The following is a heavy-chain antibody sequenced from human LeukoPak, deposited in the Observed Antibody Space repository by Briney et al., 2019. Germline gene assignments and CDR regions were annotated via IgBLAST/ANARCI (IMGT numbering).Heavy chain of an antibody. D-gene: IGHD5-18*01. V-gene: IGHV3-30*02. CDR3: ARVAWIQLWTYFDY. CDR2: IRYDGSIK. Sequence: PGGSLRLSCAASGFTFSSYGMHWVRQAPGKGLEWVAFIRYDGSIKYYADSVKGRFTISRDNSKNTLYLQMNSLRAEDTAVYYCARVAWIQLWTYFDYWGQGTLVTVSS. J-gene: IGHJ4*02. CDR1: GFTFSSYG.